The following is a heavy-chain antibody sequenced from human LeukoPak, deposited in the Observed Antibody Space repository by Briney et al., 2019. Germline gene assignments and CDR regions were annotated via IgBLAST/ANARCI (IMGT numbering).Heavy chain of an antibody. V-gene: IGHV1-8*02. J-gene: IGHJ5*02. CDR1: GYTFTSYD. CDR3: ARGPLWLRVRGLDWFDP. CDR2: MNPNSGNT. Sequence: ASVKVSCKASGYTFTSYDINWVRHATGQGLEWIGWMNPNSGNTDYAQKCQGRVTMTRNTSISTAYMELSSLRSEDTAVYYCARGPLWLRVRGLDWFDPWGQGTLVTVSS. D-gene: IGHD5-18*01.